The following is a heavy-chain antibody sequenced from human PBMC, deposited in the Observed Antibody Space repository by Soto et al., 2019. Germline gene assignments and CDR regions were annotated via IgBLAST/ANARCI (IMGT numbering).Heavy chain of an antibody. V-gene: IGHV1-69*12. CDR3: ATGGRGYSSEPRFHFEF. J-gene: IGHJ4*02. CDR1: GGTFSSNA. CDR2: IIPIFGTA. D-gene: IGHD5-18*01. Sequence: QVQLVQSGAEVKKPGSSVKVTCKAAGGTFSSNAISWVRQAPGKGLEWRVGIIPIFGTAHHAQKFQGRVTITADESTSTASMELSSLTSETTAVYYCATGGRGYSSEPRFHFEFWCQGPMVTVSS.